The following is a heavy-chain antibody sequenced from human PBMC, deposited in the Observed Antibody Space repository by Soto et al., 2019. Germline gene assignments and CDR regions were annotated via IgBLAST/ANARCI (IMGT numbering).Heavy chain of an antibody. CDR2: IFHSGST. V-gene: IGHV4-4*02. CDR1: GGSISSSHW. D-gene: IGHD6-13*01. J-gene: IGHJ3*02. CDR3: ARSPSSSWFGGGAFDI. Sequence: SETLSLTCAVSGGSISSSHWWTWVRQPPGKGLDWSGEIFHSGSTNYNPSLRSRVTISLDKSRNHFSLTLRSVTAADTAVYYCARSPSSSWFGGGAFDIWGQGTMVTVSS.